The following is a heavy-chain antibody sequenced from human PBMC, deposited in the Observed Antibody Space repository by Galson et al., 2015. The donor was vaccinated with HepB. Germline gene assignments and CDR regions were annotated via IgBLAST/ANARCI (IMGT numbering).Heavy chain of an antibody. CDR3: ARGPYSSSDDYYYYYGMDV. Sequence: SVKVSCKASGYTFTSYDINWVRQATGQGLEWMGWMNPNSGNTGYAQKFQGRVTMTRNTSISTAYMELSSLRSEDTAVYYCARGPYSSSDDYYYYYGMDVWGQGTTVTVSS. J-gene: IGHJ6*02. V-gene: IGHV1-8*01. CDR2: MNPNSGNT. D-gene: IGHD6-6*01. CDR1: GYTFTSYD.